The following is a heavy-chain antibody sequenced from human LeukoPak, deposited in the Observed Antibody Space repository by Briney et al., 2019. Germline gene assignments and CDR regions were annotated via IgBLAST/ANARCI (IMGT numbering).Heavy chain of an antibody. CDR1: GGSISSYY. D-gene: IGHD5-12*01. J-gene: IGHJ4*02. CDR2: IYYSGST. Sequence: PSETLSLTCTVSGGSISSYYWSWIRQPPGKGLEWIGYIYYSGSTNYNPSLKSRVTISVDTSKNQFSLKLSSVTAADTAVYYCARGGGYASGLAYWGQGTLVTVSS. CDR3: ARGGGYASGLAY. V-gene: IGHV4-59*01.